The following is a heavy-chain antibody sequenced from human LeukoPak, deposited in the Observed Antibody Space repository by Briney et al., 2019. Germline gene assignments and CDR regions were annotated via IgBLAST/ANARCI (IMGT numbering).Heavy chain of an antibody. J-gene: IGHJ4*02. Sequence: SETLYHTRTVSGGSINSYYWSWVRQPAGKGLEWIGRIYTTWTTNYNPSLSSRLTMSVDTSNNQFSLNLKSVTAADTAVYYCARVGHIGSSWLFVNSGQGTLVTVSS. D-gene: IGHD1-26*01. V-gene: IGHV4-4*07. CDR3: ARVGHIGSSWLFVN. CDR2: IYTTWTT. CDR1: GGSINSYY.